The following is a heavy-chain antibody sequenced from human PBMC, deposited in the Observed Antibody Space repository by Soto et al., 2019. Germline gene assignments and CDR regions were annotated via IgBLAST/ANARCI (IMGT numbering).Heavy chain of an antibody. J-gene: IGHJ4*02. V-gene: IGHV3-7*01. D-gene: IGHD3-16*01. Sequence: ESGGGLVQPGGSLRISCAVSGFSVRSYWMSWVRQAPGKGLEWVASIKEDGSEIYYLESVRGRFTISRDSAENSLHLLMNSLSAEDTGVYFCARDVGFDYVNWGQGTLVTVSS. CDR2: IKEDGSEI. CDR1: GFSVRSYW. CDR3: ARDVGFDYVN.